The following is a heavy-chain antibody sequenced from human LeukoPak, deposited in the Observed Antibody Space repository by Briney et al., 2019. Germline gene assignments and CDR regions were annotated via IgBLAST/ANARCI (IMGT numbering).Heavy chain of an antibody. CDR1: GYSFTSYW. D-gene: IGHD5-18*01. V-gene: IGHV5-51*01. CDR2: IYPGDSDT. Sequence: GESLKISCKGSGYSFTSYWIGWVRQMPGKGLERMGIIYPGDSDTRYSPSFQGQVTISADKSISTAYLQWSSLKASDTAMYYCARHPVDTAMVFDVYYFDYWGQGTLVTVSS. J-gene: IGHJ4*02. CDR3: ARHPVDTAMVFDVYYFDY.